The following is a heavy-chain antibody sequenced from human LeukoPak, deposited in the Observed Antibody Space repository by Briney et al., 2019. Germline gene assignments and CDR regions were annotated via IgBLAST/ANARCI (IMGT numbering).Heavy chain of an antibody. CDR3: AKEGYSSSWYMSY. D-gene: IGHD6-13*01. V-gene: IGHV3-30*02. CDR1: GFTFSSYG. J-gene: IGHJ4*02. CDR2: IRYDGSNK. Sequence: GGSLRLSCAASGFTFSSYGMHWVRQAPGKGLEWVAFIRYDGSNKYCADSVKGRFTISRDNSKNTLYLQMNSLRAEDTAVYYCAKEGYSSSWYMSYWGQGTLVTVSS.